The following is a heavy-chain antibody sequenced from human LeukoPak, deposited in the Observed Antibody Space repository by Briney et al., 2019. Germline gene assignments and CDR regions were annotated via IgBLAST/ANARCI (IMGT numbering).Heavy chain of an antibody. CDR1: GFTFSSYA. CDR2: IDSSGSYT. CDR3: AKGSAGGRPYYFDY. V-gene: IGHV3-23*05. D-gene: IGHD6-13*01. Sequence: GGPLRLSCAVSGFTFSSYAMSWVRQAPGKGLEWVSAIDSSGSYTWYDDSVKGRFTISRDNSRSTLYLQMNSLRAEDTAVYYCAKGSAGGRPYYFDYWGQGTLVPVSS. J-gene: IGHJ4*02.